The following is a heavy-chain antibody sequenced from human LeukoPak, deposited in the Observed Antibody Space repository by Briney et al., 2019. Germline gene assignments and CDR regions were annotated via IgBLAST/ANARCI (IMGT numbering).Heavy chain of an antibody. V-gene: IGHV4-39*06. J-gene: IGHJ4*02. CDR2: VFHVGST. CDR3: ARDLGSTSSFDY. CDR1: GGSISSGNYL. D-gene: IGHD6-6*01. Sequence: SETLSLTCTVSGGSISSGNYLWGWIRLPPGKGLEWIGSVFHVGSTYYNPSLKSRVTLRMDTSKNQFPLNLSSVAAADTAVYYCARDLGSTSSFDYWGQGMLVTLSS.